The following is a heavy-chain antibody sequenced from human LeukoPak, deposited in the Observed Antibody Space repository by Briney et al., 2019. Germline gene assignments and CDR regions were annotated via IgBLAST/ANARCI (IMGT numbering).Heavy chain of an antibody. Sequence: PGESLTLSCAASGFTFSNYSMNWVRQAPGKGLEWVSSISRSRSNKYYPDSVKGRSTLPRDNAKSSLYLQMNSLRAEDTAVYDCARVYSSGWYGGAFVIWGQGTMVTVSS. CDR1: GFTFSNYS. D-gene: IGHD6-19*01. J-gene: IGHJ3*02. V-gene: IGHV3-21*01. CDR3: ARVYSSGWYGGAFVI. CDR2: ISRSRSNK.